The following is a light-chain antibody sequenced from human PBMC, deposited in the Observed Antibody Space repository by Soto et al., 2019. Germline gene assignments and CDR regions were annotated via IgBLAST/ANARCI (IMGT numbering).Light chain of an antibody. V-gene: IGLV2-14*01. CDR3: AAWDDSLNGYV. J-gene: IGLJ1*01. CDR2: AVS. Sequence: QSALAQPASVSGSPGQSITISCTGTSSDVGGYNYVSWYQQHPGKAPKLMIYAVSNRPSGVSNRFSGSKSGNTATLTISGLQAEDEADYYCAAWDDSLNGYVFXTGTKLTVL. CDR1: SSDVGGYNY.